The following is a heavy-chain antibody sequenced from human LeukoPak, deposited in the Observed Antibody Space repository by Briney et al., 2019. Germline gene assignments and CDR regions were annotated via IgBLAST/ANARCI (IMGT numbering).Heavy chain of an antibody. CDR1: GFTFSDYY. J-gene: IGHJ4*02. V-gene: IGHV3-11*06. D-gene: IGHD1-26*01. CDR3: ARRGILGATYFFDY. CDR2: ISGSSTST. Sequence: PGGSLRLSCAASGFTFSDYYMSWIRQAPGKGLEWVSYISGSSTSTNYADSVKGRFTLSRDNAKNSLFLRVTSLRAEDTAVYYCARRGILGATYFFDYWGQGTLVTVSS.